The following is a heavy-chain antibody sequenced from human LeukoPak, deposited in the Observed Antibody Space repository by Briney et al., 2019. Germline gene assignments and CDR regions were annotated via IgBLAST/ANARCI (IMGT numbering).Heavy chain of an antibody. CDR3: ARGDPANFDY. V-gene: IGHV4-38-2*02. CDR2: IYHSGNT. Sequence: SETLSLTCSVSGYSIRSGYYWGWIRQPPGKGLEWIGGIYHSGNTNYNPSLQSRVTISLDASENQVSLRLSSVTAADTAVYYCARGDPANFDYWGQGTPVTVSS. CDR1: GYSIRSGYY. J-gene: IGHJ4*02.